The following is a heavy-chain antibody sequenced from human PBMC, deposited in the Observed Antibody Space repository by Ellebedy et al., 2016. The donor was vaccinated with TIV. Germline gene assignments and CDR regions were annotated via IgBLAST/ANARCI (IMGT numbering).Heavy chain of an antibody. J-gene: IGHJ4*02. CDR2: ISSSGGTI. V-gene: IGHV3-11*04. CDR3: ARVARLNTYAGY. Sequence: GESLKISCAASGFTFSDYYMSWIRQAPGEGLEWVSYISSSGGTIYYADSVKGRFTISRDNSKNSLYLQMNSLRAEDTAVYYCARVARLNTYAGYWGQGTLVTVSS. CDR1: GFTFSDYY. D-gene: IGHD4-17*01.